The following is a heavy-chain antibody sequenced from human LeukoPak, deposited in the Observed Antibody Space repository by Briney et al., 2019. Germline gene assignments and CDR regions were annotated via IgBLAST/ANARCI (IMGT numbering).Heavy chain of an antibody. D-gene: IGHD5-12*01. CDR2: IYHSGGT. Sequence: SETLSLTCTLSGGSISTYYWSWIRQPPGKGLEWIGYIYHSGGTNYNPSLKSRVTISVDTSKNQFSLKLSSVTAADTAVYYCARGGGYASPIGYWGQGALVTVSS. CDR1: GGSISTYY. V-gene: IGHV4-59*01. J-gene: IGHJ4*02. CDR3: ARGGGYASPIGY.